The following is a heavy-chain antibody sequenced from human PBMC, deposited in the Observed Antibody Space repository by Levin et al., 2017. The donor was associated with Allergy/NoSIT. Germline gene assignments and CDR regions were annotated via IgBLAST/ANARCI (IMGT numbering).Heavy chain of an antibody. V-gene: IGHV3-30*18. CDR2: ISYDGSNE. J-gene: IGHJ4*02. CDR1: GFTFSDYD. CDR3: AKDICGGDCVGYYFDY. Sequence: GGSLRLSCAASGFTFSDYDMHWVRQAPGRGLEWVALISYDGSNEYYADSVKGRFTISRDNSKNTLYLEMNSLRPEDSAMYYCAKDICGGDCVGYYFDYWGQGTLVTVSS. D-gene: IGHD2-21*02.